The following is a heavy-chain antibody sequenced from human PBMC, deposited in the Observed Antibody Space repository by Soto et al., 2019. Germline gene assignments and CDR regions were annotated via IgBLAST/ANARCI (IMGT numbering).Heavy chain of an antibody. CDR2: ISAYNGNT. Sequence: QVQLVQSGAEVKKPGASVKVSCRASGYSFTSYGISWVRQAPGQGLEWMGWISAYNGNTMYAEKFQGRVIMTTDTATGTANRELRSLRSGGTAVYYCARGADGDWGGRESDCWGQGTLVTVSS. V-gene: IGHV1-18*01. J-gene: IGHJ4*02. CDR3: ARGADGDWGGRESDC. D-gene: IGHD2-21*02. CDR1: GYSFTSYG.